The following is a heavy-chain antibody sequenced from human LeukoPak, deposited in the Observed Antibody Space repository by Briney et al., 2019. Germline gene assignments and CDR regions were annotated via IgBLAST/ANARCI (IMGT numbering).Heavy chain of an antibody. CDR1: GFTFRRSW. V-gene: IGHV3-7*05. D-gene: IGHD3-10*01. Sequence: PGGSLRLSCAASGFTFRRSWMSWVRQAPGKGLEWVANIKQDGGETNYVDSVKGRFTISRDNAKNSLYLQMNSLRAEDTAVYYWVRFVSLGYWGQGMLVTVSS. CDR3: VRFVSLGY. J-gene: IGHJ4*02. CDR2: IKQDGGET.